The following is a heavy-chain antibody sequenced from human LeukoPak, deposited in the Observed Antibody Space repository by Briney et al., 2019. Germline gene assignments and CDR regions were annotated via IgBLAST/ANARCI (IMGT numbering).Heavy chain of an antibody. D-gene: IGHD1-26*01. J-gene: IGHJ4*02. CDR3: ARDPRGSYSDY. Sequence: SETLSLTCAVYGGSFSGYYWSWIRKPPGKGLEWIGEINHSGSTNYNPSLKSRVTISVDTSKNQFSLKLSSVTAADTAVYYCARDPRGSYSDYWGQGTLVTVSS. V-gene: IGHV4-34*01. CDR1: GGSFSGYY. CDR2: INHSGST.